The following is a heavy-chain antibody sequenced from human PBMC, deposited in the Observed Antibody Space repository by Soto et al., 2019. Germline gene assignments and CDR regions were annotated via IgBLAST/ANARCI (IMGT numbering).Heavy chain of an antibody. CDR2: INHSGST. CDR1: GGSFSGYY. D-gene: IGHD6-25*01. CDR3: ARRSAAGP. V-gene: IGHV4-34*01. Sequence: QVQLQQWGAGLLKPSETLSLTCAVYGGSFSGYYWSWIRQPPGKGLEWIGEINHSGSTNYNPSLKSRVNISVDTSKNQFSLKLSSVTAADTAVYYCARRSAAGPWGQGTLVTVSS. J-gene: IGHJ5*02.